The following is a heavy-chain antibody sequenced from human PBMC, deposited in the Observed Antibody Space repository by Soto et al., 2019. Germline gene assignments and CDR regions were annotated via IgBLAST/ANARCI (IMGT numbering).Heavy chain of an antibody. V-gene: IGHV1-18*04. D-gene: IGHD1-1*01. CDR2: ISAYNGNT. CDR3: ARDLSSENDDY. J-gene: IGHJ4*02. CDR1: GYTFTSYG. Sequence: XSVKVSCKASGYTFTSYGISWVRQAPGQGLEWMGWISAYNGNTNYAQKLQGRVTMTADTSTSTAYMELRSLRSDDTAVYYCARDLSSENDDYWGQGTLVTVSS.